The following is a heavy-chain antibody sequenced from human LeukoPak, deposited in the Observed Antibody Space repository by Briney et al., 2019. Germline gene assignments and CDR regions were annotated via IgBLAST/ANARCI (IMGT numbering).Heavy chain of an antibody. V-gene: IGHV3-7*01. J-gene: IGHJ5*02. Sequence: PGGSLRLSCAASGFTFSSYWMTWVRQAPGKGLERVASIKEDGSEKYFVDSVKGRFTISRDNAKNSVYLQMNSLRAEDTAVYCCARILWGSSASNWFDPWGQGTLVTVSS. CDR2: IKEDGSEK. D-gene: IGHD6-25*01. CDR3: ARILWGSSASNWFDP. CDR1: GFTFSSYW.